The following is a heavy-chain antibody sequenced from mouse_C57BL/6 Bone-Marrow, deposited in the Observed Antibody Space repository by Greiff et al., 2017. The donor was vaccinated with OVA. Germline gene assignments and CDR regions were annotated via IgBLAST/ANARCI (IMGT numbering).Heavy chain of an antibody. CDR1: GYTFTSYW. CDR3: TRRAVVAEYFDV. CDR2: IYPGNSDT. J-gene: IGHJ1*03. Sequence: VQLQQSGTVLARPGASVKMSCKTSGYTFTSYWMHWVKQRPGQGLEWIGAIYPGNSDTSYNQKFKGKAKLTAVTSASTAYMELSSLTNEDSAVYYCTRRAVVAEYFDVWGTGTTVTVSS. D-gene: IGHD1-1*01. V-gene: IGHV1-5*01.